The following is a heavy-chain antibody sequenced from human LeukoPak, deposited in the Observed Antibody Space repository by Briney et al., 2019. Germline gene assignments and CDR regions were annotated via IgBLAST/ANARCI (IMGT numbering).Heavy chain of an antibody. CDR2: IRGSGDNT. D-gene: IGHD6-19*01. CDR1: GFTFNHYA. Sequence: GGSLRLSCAASGFTFNHYAMPWVRQAPGKGLEWVSGIRGSGDNTYHAHTVKGRFTISRENSKNTRYLQMNSLRAEDTAVYYCAKGTAYVSGWHFDYWGQGTLVTVSS. CDR3: AKGTAYVSGWHFDY. V-gene: IGHV3-23*01. J-gene: IGHJ4*02.